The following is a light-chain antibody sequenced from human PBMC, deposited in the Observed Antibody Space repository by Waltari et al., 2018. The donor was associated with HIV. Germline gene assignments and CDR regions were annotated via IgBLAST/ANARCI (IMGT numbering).Light chain of an antibody. CDR2: AVS. V-gene: IGLV2-14*03. CDR3: SPYTSSRSYV. CDR1: SSDVGGYNY. J-gene: IGLJ1*01. Sequence: QSALTQPASVSGSPGQSITISCTGTSSDVGGYNYVSWYQQHPGKAPKLMIYAVSNRTSGVSNRFSGSKSGNTASLTISGLQAEDEADYYCSPYTSSRSYVFGTGTRVTV.